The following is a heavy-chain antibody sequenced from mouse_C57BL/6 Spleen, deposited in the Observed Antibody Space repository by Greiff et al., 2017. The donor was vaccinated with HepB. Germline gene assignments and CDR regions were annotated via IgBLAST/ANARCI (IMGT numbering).Heavy chain of an antibody. CDR1: GYTFTSYT. CDR2: INPSSGYT. Sequence: QVQLQQSGAELARPGASVKMSCKASGYTFTSYTMHWVKQRPGQGLEWIGYINPSSGYTKYNQKFKDKATLTADKSSSTAYMQLSSLTSEDSAVYYCARKNGSSYYFDYWGQGTTLTVSS. V-gene: IGHV1-4*01. D-gene: IGHD1-1*01. J-gene: IGHJ2*01. CDR3: ARKNGSSYYFDY.